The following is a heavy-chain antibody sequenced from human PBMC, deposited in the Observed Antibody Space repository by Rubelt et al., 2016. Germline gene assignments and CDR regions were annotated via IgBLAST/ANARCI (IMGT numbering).Heavy chain of an antibody. CDR3: ARYYYDFWGGGDYGMDV. Sequence: QVQLQESGPGLVKPSETLSLTCTVSGGSISSYYWSWIRQPPGKGLEWIGYIYYSGSTYYNPSLKSRVPISLDTSKNQFSLKLSSGTAADTALDYCARYYYDFWGGGDYGMDVWGQGTTVTVSS. V-gene: IGHV4-59*01. J-gene: IGHJ6*02. D-gene: IGHD3-3*01. CDR2: IYYSGST. CDR1: GGSISSYY.